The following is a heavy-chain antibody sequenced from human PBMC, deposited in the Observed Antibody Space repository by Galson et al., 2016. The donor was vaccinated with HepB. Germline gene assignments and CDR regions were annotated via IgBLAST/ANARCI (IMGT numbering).Heavy chain of an antibody. D-gene: IGHD1-14*01. CDR2: IYYSGST. V-gene: IGHV4-31*03. Sequence: TLFLTCTVSGGSISSTRYYWSWIRQHPGKGLEWIGYIYYSGSTYYNPSLKSRVTISVDTSKNQFSLKLSSVTAADTAVYYCARGGEGISETHMGWDFDHWGQGTLVTVSS. CDR3: ARGGEGISETHMGWDFDH. CDR1: GGSISSTRYY. J-gene: IGHJ4*02.